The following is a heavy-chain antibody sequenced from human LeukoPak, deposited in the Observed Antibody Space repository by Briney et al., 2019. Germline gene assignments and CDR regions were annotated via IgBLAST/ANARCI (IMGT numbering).Heavy chain of an antibody. J-gene: IGHJ4*02. D-gene: IGHD2-2*02. CDR2: MSYDGINK. Sequence: GRSLRLSCAASGFTFSSYAMHWVRQAPGKGLEWVAVMSYDGINKYYRDSVKGRFTISRDISKSTLYLQMNSLRAEDTAVYYCARGYCTTTSCYIDYWGQGSLVTVSS. V-gene: IGHV3-30*04. CDR3: ARGYCTTTSCYIDY. CDR1: GFTFSSYA.